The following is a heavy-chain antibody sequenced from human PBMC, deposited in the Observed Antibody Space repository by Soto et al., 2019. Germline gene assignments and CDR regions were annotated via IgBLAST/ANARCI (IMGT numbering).Heavy chain of an antibody. CDR2: ISVSGGST. V-gene: IGHV3-23*01. CDR3: AKGVAEADKWFDP. J-gene: IGHJ5*02. CDR1: GFTFNNYA. Sequence: GGSLRLSCAASGFTFNNYAMSWVRQAPGKGLEWVSAISVSGGSTYYADAVKGRFTISRDSSKNTLYLQMNSLRAEDTAVYYCAKGVAEADKWFDPWGQGTLVTVSS. D-gene: IGHD6-13*01.